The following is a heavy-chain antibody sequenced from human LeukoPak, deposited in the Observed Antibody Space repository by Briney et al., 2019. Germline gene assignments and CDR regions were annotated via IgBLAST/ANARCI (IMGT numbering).Heavy chain of an antibody. Sequence: GASVKVSCKASGYTFTSYAMHWVRQAPGQRLEWMGWINAGNGNTKYSQKFQGRVTITRDTSASTAYMELSSLRSEDTAVYYCATPRGAYSSGWYPLGYWGQGTLVTVSS. V-gene: IGHV1-3*01. CDR1: GYTFTSYA. CDR3: ATPRGAYSSGWYPLGY. D-gene: IGHD6-19*01. CDR2: INAGNGNT. J-gene: IGHJ4*02.